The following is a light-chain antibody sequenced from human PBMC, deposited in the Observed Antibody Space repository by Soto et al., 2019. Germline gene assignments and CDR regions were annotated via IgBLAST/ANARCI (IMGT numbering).Light chain of an antibody. CDR2: GAS. CDR3: QQYNSWPFT. Sequence: EIVWTQSPSTLSVSPGERATPFCSASRRVSRINVAWYQQKPGQAPRLLIYGASTRATGIPARFSGSGSGTEFTLTISSLQSEDFAVYYCQQYNSWPFTFGPGTKVDIK. CDR1: RRVSRIN. J-gene: IGKJ3*01. V-gene: IGKV3-15*01.